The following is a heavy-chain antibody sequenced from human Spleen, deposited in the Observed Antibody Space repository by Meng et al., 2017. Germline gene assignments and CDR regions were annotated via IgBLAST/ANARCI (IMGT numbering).Heavy chain of an antibody. J-gene: IGHJ4*02. CDR2: INPKSGDT. V-gene: IGHV1-2*06. Sequence: ASVKVTCKPSGYNFPDYYIHWVRRAPGQGLEWMGRINPKSGDTHYAQKFQARVTMTRDTSISTTYMELSRLRSDDTAVYYCVRDEDISAAGKLFGDYWGQGTLVTVSS. CDR1: GYNFPDYY. D-gene: IGHD6-13*01. CDR3: VRDEDISAAGKLFGDY.